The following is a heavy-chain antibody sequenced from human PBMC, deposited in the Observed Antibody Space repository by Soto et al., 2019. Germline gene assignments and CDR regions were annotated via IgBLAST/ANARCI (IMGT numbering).Heavy chain of an antibody. Sequence: SLIISCKGSGYSFTTYWIACVRQMPGKGLEWMGIIYPDDSDTRYSPSFQGQVTISADKSMNTADLQWSSLKASHTAMYSCARHSHSASSYWAFDIWGQGTMVTV. V-gene: IGHV5-51*01. D-gene: IGHD1-26*01. CDR2: IYPDDSDT. CDR3: ARHSHSASSYWAFDI. CDR1: GYSFTTYW. J-gene: IGHJ3*02.